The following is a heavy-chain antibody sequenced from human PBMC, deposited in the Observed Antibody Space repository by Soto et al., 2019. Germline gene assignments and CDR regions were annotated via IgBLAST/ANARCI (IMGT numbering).Heavy chain of an antibody. J-gene: IGHJ6*04. V-gene: IGHV1-8*02. Sequence: GAPSKVSCKAYGYTLTIYGIAWVRQANGQGLEWMGGMNPHSGNTAYAQKFQGRVTMTRNTSTSTAYMELSSLRSEDTAVYYCAREGTEYCSGGSCAPMDLWRKGTTVTVSS. D-gene: IGHD2-15*01. CDR3: AREGTEYCSGGSCAPMDL. CDR1: GYTLTIYG. CDR2: MNPHSGNT.